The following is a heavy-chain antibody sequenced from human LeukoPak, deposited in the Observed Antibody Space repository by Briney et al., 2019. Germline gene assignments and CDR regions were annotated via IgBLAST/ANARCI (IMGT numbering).Heavy chain of an antibody. CDR3: ARNYGSGRGSDALDI. CDR1: GFTSSSYA. D-gene: IGHD3-10*01. Sequence: GGSLRLSCAASGFTSSSYAMSWVRQAPRKGLEWVSAISGSGGSTYYADSAKGRFTISRDNSKNTLYLQMNSLRAEDTAVYYCARNYGSGRGSDALDIWGQGTMVTVSS. J-gene: IGHJ3*02. CDR2: ISGSGGST. V-gene: IGHV3-23*01.